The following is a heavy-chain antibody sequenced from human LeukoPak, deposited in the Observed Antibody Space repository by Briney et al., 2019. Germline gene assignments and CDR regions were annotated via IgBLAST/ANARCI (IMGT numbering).Heavy chain of an antibody. CDR3: ARNIVVDYFDY. D-gene: IGHD2-15*01. Sequence: SVKVSCKASGGTFSSYAISWVRQAPGQGLEWMGRIIPIFGTANYAQKFQGRVTITTDESTSTAYMELRSLRSDDTAVYYCARNIVVDYFDYWGQGTLVTVSS. CDR2: IIPIFGTA. CDR1: GGTFSSYA. J-gene: IGHJ4*02. V-gene: IGHV1-69*05.